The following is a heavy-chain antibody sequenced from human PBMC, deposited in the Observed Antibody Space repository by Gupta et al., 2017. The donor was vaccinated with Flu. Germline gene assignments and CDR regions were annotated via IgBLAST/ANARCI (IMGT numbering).Heavy chain of an antibody. J-gene: IGHJ4*02. CDR1: GFTFRIHW. CDR3: ATRSASTTLFADF. CDR2: IKCDGSEI. V-gene: IGHV3-7*01. Sequence: EGHLVESGGDLVQPGGSLRLACIASGFTFRIHWMSWVRQAPGKGLEWVANIKCDGSEIFYVDSVKGRFTISRDNTKNSLYLQMDNLRAEDTATYYCATRSASTTLFADFWGQGTLVRVSS. D-gene: IGHD2-15*01.